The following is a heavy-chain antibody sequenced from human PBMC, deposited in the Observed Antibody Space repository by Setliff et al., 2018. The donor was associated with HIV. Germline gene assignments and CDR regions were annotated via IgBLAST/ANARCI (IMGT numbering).Heavy chain of an antibody. Sequence: GESLKISCKGSGYSFISYWIGWVRQMPGKGLEWMGIIYPGDSDTTYSPSFQGQVNISADKSISTAYLQWSSLKASDTAMYYCARFVHSSGWYSSSYYYYMDVWGKGTTVTVSS. CDR1: GYSFISYW. V-gene: IGHV5-51*01. D-gene: IGHD3-22*01. CDR2: IYPGDSDT. J-gene: IGHJ6*03. CDR3: ARFVHSSGWYSSSYYYYMDV.